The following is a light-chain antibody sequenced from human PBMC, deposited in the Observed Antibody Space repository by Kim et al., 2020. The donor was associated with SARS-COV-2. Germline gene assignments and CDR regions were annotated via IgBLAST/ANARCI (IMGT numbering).Light chain of an antibody. Sequence: DIHMTQSPSSLSASVGDRVTITCQASQDIKYYLNWYQQKPESAPKVLIYDASSLESGVPSRFSGSGSGTHFSFTITGLQPEDVATYYCLQYDNLPNIFGQGTKLEI. CDR1: QDIKYY. CDR3: LQYDNLPNI. CDR2: DAS. J-gene: IGKJ2*01. V-gene: IGKV1-33*01.